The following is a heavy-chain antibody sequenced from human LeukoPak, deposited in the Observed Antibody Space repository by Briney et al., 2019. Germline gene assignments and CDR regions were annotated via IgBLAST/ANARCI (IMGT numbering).Heavy chain of an antibody. CDR2: ISSSCSTI. J-gene: IGHJ5*02. CDR1: GFTFSSYE. Sequence: GGSLRLSCAASGFTFSSYEMDWVRQAPGKGLEWVSYISSSCSTIYYADSVKGRFTISRDNANNSLYLQMNSLRAEDTAVYYCAREFQGYSYGPGPDSSGYLWGQRTLVTVSS. CDR3: AREFQGYSYGPGPDSSGYL. V-gene: IGHV3-48*03. D-gene: IGHD5-18*01.